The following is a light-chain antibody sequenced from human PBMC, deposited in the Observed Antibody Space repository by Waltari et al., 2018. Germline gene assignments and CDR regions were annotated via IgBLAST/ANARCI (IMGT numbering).Light chain of an antibody. CDR1: QGVFKY. CDR2: DTS. CDR3: QQGSILPLT. V-gene: IGKV3-11*01. J-gene: IGKJ4*01. Sequence: EIVLTQSPATLSLSAGERVTLSCRASQGVFKYVAWYQLKPGQAPRLLIYDTSKRATGIPARFSGSGSGTDFTLTISNLETEDFALYYCQQGSILPLTFGGGTKVEIK.